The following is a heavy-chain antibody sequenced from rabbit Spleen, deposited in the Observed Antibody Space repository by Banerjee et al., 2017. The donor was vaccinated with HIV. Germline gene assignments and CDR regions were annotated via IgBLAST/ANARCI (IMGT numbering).Heavy chain of an antibody. J-gene: IGHJ4*01. CDR3: AREVLYAAYAGFGDATIYYFDL. CDR1: GFSFSSSYY. D-gene: IGHD6-1*01. Sequence: QSLEESGGDLVKPEGSLTLTCTASGFSFSSSYYMCWVRQAPGKGLVWIACIYNGDGSTYYASWVKGRFTISKTSSTTVTLQMTSLTAADTATYFCAREVLYAAYAGFGDATIYYFDLWGQGTLVTVS. V-gene: IGHV1S40*01. CDR2: IYNGDGST.